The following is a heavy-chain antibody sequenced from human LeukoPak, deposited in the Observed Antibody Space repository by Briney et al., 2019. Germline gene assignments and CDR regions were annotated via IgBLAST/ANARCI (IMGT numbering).Heavy chain of an antibody. CDR1: GFTFSSYS. D-gene: IGHD4-17*01. Sequence: GGSLRLSCAASGFTFSSYSMNWVRQAPGKGLEWVSYISSSSSTIYYADSVKGRFTISRDNAKNSLYLQMNSLRAEDTAVYYCARDQDYGVIDYWGQGTLVTVSP. J-gene: IGHJ4*02. CDR2: ISSSSSTI. CDR3: ARDQDYGVIDY. V-gene: IGHV3-48*01.